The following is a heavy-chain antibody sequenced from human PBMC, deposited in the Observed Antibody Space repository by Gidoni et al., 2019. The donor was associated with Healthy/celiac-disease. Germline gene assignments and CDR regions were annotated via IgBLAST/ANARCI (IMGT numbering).Heavy chain of an antibody. Sequence: IRQPAGKGLEGIGRIYTSVSTNYNPSLKSRVTMSVDTSKNQFSLKLSSVTAADTAVYYCARDYGMYYFDYWGQGTLVTVSS. D-gene: IGHD4-17*01. CDR2: IYTSVST. J-gene: IGHJ4*02. V-gene: IGHV4-4*07. CDR3: ARDYGMYYFDY.